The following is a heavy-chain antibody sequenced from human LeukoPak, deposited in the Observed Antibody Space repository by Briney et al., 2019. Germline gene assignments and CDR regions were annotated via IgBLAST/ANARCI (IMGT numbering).Heavy chain of an antibody. Sequence: GGSLRLSCAASGFTFSNSAMSWVRQAPGKGLEWVAVISGSGGSTYYADSVKGRFTISKDTSMNTLYLQLSSLRAEDTAIYYCAKCNSTSCLFNRFDPWGQGTLVTVSS. CDR1: GFTFSNSA. D-gene: IGHD2-2*01. CDR2: ISGSGGST. CDR3: AKCNSTSCLFNRFDP. V-gene: IGHV3-23*01. J-gene: IGHJ5*02.